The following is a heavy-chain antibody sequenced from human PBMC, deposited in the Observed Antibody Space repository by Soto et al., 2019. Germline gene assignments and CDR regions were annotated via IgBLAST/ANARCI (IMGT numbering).Heavy chain of an antibody. CDR3: ARDLPLYCRGDCNFDF. Sequence: QVQLVESGGGVVQSGGSLRLSCGGSGFIFSRYGMHWVRQAPGTGLEWVTGISYDGGERFYADSVKGRFTISRDNSKNRLDLQMSSLRPEDTAVYYCARDLPLYCRGDCNFDFWGQGTLVTVSS. D-gene: IGHD2-21*02. CDR1: GFIFSRYG. J-gene: IGHJ4*02. CDR2: ISYDGGER. V-gene: IGHV3-30*03.